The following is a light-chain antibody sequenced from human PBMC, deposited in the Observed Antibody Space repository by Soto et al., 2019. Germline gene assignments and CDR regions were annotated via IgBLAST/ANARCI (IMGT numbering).Light chain of an antibody. Sequence: QSVLTQSPSASASLGASVKVTCTLSSGHSSYAIAWHQQHPGKGPRYLMKVYSDGSHRRGDGIPDRFSGSSSGTERYLTISSLQSEDEGDYYCQTWDTGIRVFGGGTQLTVL. V-gene: IGLV4-69*01. CDR3: QTWDTGIRV. J-gene: IGLJ3*02. CDR2: VYSDGSH. CDR1: SGHSSYA.